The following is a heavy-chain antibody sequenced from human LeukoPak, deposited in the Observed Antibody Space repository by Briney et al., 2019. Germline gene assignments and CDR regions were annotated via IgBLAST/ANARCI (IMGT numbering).Heavy chain of an antibody. CDR1: GYTFTSYG. Sequence: ASVKVSCKASGYTFTSYGIIWVRQAPGQGLEWMGWISAYNGNTNYAQKLQGRVTMTTDTSTSTAYMELRSLRSDDTAVYYCARASGGYSDYGMDVWGQGTTVTVSS. V-gene: IGHV1-18*01. CDR3: ARASGGYSDYGMDV. CDR2: ISAYNGNT. D-gene: IGHD1-26*01. J-gene: IGHJ6*02.